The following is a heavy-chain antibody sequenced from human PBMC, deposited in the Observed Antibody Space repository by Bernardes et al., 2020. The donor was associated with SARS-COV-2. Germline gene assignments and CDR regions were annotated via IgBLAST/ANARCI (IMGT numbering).Heavy chain of an antibody. CDR2: IYPGDSDT. J-gene: IGHJ4*02. V-gene: IGHV5-51*01. CDR3: ATPPAAAVGKGWYYFDY. Sequence: GDSLKISCKGSGYTFTNYWIGWVRQMPGKGLEWMGIIYPGDSDTRYSPSFQGQVTISADKSISTAYLQWSSLKASDTAMYYCATPPAAAVGKGWYYFDYWGQGTLVTVSS. D-gene: IGHD6-13*01. CDR1: GYTFTNYW.